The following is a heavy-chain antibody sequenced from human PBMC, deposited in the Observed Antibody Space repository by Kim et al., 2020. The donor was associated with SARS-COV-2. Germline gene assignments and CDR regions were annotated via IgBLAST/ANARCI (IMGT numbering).Heavy chain of an antibody. J-gene: IGHJ4*02. CDR3: AREGYFDGGSFFLDY. V-gene: IGHV4-4*06. Sequence: PSRKSRVTMSVETSKNQFSLQLTSMTAADTAIYYCAREGYFDGGSFFLDYWGQGTLVTVSS. D-gene: IGHD2-15*01.